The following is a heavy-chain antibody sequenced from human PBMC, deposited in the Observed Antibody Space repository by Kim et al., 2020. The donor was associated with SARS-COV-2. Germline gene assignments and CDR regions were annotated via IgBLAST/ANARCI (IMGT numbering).Heavy chain of an antibody. CDR2: ISSSSSTI. CDR3: ARDPTPCSGGSCPTRVSDGMDV. V-gene: IGHV3-48*02. D-gene: IGHD2-15*01. J-gene: IGHJ6*02. CDR1: GFTFSSYS. Sequence: GGSLRLSCAASGFTFSSYSMNWVRQAPGKGLEWVSYISSSSSTIYYADSVKGRFTISRDNAKNSLYLQMNSLRDEDTAVYYCARDPTPCSGGSCPTRVSDGMDVWGQGTTVTVSS.